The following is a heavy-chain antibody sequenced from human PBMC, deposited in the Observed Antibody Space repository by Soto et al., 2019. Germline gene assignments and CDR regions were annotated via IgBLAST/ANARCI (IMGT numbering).Heavy chain of an antibody. CDR2: IWYDGSNK. CDR1: GFTFSSYG. V-gene: IGHV3-33*01. Sequence: QVQLVESGGGVVQPGRSLSLSCAASGFTFSSYGMHWVRQAPGKGLEWVAVIWYDGSNKYYADSVKGRFTISRDNSKNTLYLQKNSLRAEDTAVYYCARYGGRYSLAFDIWGQGTMVTVSS. CDR3: ARYGGRYSLAFDI. D-gene: IGHD3-16*01. J-gene: IGHJ3*02.